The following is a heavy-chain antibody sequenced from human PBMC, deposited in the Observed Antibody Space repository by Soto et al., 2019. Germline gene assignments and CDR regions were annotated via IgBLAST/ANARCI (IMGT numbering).Heavy chain of an antibody. Sequence: NPSETLSLTCAVYGGSFSGYYWSWIRQPPGKGLEWIGEINHSGSTNYNPSLKSRVTISVDTSKNQFSLKLSSVTAADTAVYYCAEGDSSSSSNYGMDVWGQGTTVTVSS. CDR2: INHSGST. D-gene: IGHD6-6*01. CDR1: GGSFSGYY. V-gene: IGHV4-34*01. CDR3: AEGDSSSSSNYGMDV. J-gene: IGHJ6*02.